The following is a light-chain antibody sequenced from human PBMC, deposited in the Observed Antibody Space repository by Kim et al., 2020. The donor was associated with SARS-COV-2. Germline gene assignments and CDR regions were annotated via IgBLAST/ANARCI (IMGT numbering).Light chain of an antibody. CDR3: LQYNSYPWT. Sequence: DIQMTQSPSTLSASVGDRVTITCRASQSICTWLAWYQQKPGKAPKLLIYKTSSLQSGVPSRFSGSGSGTEFTLTVSSLQPDDLATYYCLQYNSYPWTFREWAKVEIK. V-gene: IGKV1-5*03. J-gene: IGKJ1*01. CDR2: KTS. CDR1: QSICTW.